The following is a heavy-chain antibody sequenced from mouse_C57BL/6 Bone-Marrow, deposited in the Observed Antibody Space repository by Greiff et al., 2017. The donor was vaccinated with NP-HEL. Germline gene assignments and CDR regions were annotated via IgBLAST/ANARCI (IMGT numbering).Heavy chain of an antibody. V-gene: IGHV1-26*01. CDR1: GSTFTDYY. CDR3: ARRDFEG. Sequence: EVQLQQSGPELVKPGASVKISCKASGSTFTDYYMNWVKQSHGKSLEGIGDINPKNGGTSNNQKFKGKATLTVDKSSSTAYMELRTLTSEDSAVYYCARRDFEGWGTGTTVT. J-gene: IGHJ1*03. CDR2: INPKNGGT.